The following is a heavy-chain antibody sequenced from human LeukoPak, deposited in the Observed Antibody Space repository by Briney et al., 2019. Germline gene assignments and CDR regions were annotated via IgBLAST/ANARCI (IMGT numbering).Heavy chain of an antibody. CDR1: GFTFTSYW. CDR2: IKENGNEQ. D-gene: IGHD5-12*01. CDR3: ARSQIGGHVDY. V-gene: IGHV3-7*01. Sequence: GGSLRLSCEASGFTFTSYWMSWVRQAPGKGPEWVAHIKENGNEQYYADSVKGRFTISRDNVKQSLGLQMNSLRVEDTAVYYCARSQIGGHVDYWGQGTLVTVSS. J-gene: IGHJ4*02.